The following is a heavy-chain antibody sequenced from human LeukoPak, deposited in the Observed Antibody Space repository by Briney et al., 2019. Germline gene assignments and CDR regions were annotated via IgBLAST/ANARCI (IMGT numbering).Heavy chain of an antibody. CDR2: IYYSGST. V-gene: IGHV4-39*01. Sequence: SETLSLTCTVSGGSISSSSYYWGWIRQPPGKGLEWIGSIYYSGSTHYNPSLKSRLTIFVDTSKNQFSLKVNSVSAADTAVYYCARNVTVTVSGTKFNYFDYWGQGTLGAVSS. D-gene: IGHD4-17*01. CDR3: ARNVTVTVSGTKFNYFDY. J-gene: IGHJ4*02. CDR1: GGSISSSSYY.